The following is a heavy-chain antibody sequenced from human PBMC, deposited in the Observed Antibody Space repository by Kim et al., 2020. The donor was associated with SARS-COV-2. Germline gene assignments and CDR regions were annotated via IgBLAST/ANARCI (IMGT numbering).Heavy chain of an antibody. CDR2: INHSGST. V-gene: IGHV4-34*01. Sequence: SETLSLTCAVYGGSFSGYYWSWIRQPPGKGLEWIGEINHSGSTNYNPSLKSRVTISVDTSKNQFSLKLSSVTAADTAVYYCASPWYSSGLFDYWGQGTLVTVSS. J-gene: IGHJ4*02. CDR3: ASPWYSSGLFDY. D-gene: IGHD6-19*01. CDR1: GGSFSGYY.